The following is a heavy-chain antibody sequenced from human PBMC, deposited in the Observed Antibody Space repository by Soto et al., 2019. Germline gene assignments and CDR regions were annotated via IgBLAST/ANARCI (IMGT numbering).Heavy chain of an antibody. CDR1: GFTVSSNY. Sequence: EVQLVESGGGLVQPGGSLRLSCAASGFTVSSNYMSWVRQAPGKGLEWVSVIYSGGSTYYADSVKGRFTISRDNSKNTLYLQMNSLIAEDTAVYYCARVMITFGGVIGDAFDIWGQGTMVTVSS. CDR3: ARVMITFGGVIGDAFDI. J-gene: IGHJ3*02. CDR2: IYSGGST. D-gene: IGHD3-16*02. V-gene: IGHV3-66*01.